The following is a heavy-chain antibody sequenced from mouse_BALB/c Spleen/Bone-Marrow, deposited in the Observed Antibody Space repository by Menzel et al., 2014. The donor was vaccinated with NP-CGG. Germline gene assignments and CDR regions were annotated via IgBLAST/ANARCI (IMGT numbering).Heavy chain of an antibody. V-gene: IGHV1-26*01. CDR3: ARSGLYYGNYLYAMDF. Sequence: VQLQQSGPELVKPGASVKMSCKASGYSFTGYTMNWVKQSHGKNLEWIGLINPYNGGTSNNQKFKGRAALTVDKSPSTAYMELLSLTSEDSAVYYCARSGLYYGNYLYAMDFWGQGTSVTVSS. CDR2: INPYNGGT. D-gene: IGHD2-1*01. CDR1: GYSFTGYT. J-gene: IGHJ4*01.